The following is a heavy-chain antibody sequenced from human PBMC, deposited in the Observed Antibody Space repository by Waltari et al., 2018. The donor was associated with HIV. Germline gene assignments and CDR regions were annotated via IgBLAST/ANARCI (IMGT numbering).Heavy chain of an antibody. CDR2: VNAARDIT. CDR1: GYPFSAYT. V-gene: IGHV1-3*01. Sequence: VDVVQSANEVKGPGASVRISCAASGYPFSAYTFHWVRLAPGRRLEWMGWVNAARDITHFVDKFRDRVSLTRDSSATTTFMDLRGLTSEDTATYYCALGGYSSTLDHWGQGTMITVSS. CDR3: ALGGYSSTLDH. J-gene: IGHJ1*01. D-gene: IGHD2-2*01.